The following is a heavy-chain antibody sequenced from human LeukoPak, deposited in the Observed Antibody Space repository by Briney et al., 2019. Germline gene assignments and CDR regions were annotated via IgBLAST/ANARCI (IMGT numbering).Heavy chain of an antibody. CDR3: ARGDSTNQDGDYYGLDV. J-gene: IGHJ6*02. Sequence: AETLSLTCTVSARSISSYYWSWIRQAAGKELDGIRRIYSSGSTNYNPSLKSRATMSVDTSKNHFSLNLSSVTAADTAVYYCARGDSTNQDGDYYGLDVWGQGTTVTVSS. CDR1: ARSISSYY. V-gene: IGHV4-4*07. CDR2: IYSSGST. D-gene: IGHD5/OR15-5a*01.